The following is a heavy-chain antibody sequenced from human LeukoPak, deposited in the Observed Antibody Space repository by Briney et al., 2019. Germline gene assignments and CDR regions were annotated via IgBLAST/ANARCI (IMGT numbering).Heavy chain of an antibody. J-gene: IGHJ4*02. V-gene: IGHV3-53*01. CDR2: IYSGDST. D-gene: IGHD5-18*01. CDR1: GFTVSSNY. CDR3: IYGYTLDF. Sequence: SGGSLRLSCAASGFTVSSNYMNWVRQAPGKGLDWVSAIYSGDSTNYADSVKGRFTISRDNSKNTLYLQMNSLRAEDTAVYYCIYGYTLDFWGQGTLVTVSS.